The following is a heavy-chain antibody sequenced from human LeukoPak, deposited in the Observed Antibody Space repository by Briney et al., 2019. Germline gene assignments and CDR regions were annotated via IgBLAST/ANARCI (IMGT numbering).Heavy chain of an antibody. CDR1: GFTVSSNY. D-gene: IGHD3-10*01. CDR2: IYSGGST. J-gene: IGHJ6*03. Sequence: GGSLRLSCAASGFTVSSNYMSWVRQAPGKGLEWVSVIYSGGSTYYADSVKGRFTISRDNSKNTLYLQMNSLRAEDTAVYYCASGGSGSYYNRPLYYYYYMDVWGKGTTVTVSS. V-gene: IGHV3-53*01. CDR3: ASGGSGSYYNRPLYYYYYMDV.